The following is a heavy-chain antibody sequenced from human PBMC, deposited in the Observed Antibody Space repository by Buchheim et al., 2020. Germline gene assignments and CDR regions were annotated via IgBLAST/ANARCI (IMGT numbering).Heavy chain of an antibody. V-gene: IGHV3-7*01. CDR1: GFTFSNYW. Sequence: EVQLVESGGDLVQPGGSLKLSCAASGFTFSNYWMHWVRQAPGKGLEWVATIKQDGSEKFYVDSVEGRFTVSRDNAKNSLYLQMNGLRAEDTALYYCAGETHYYDGTQYSAFDIWGQGT. J-gene: IGHJ3*02. CDR2: IKQDGSEK. D-gene: IGHD3-22*01. CDR3: AGETHYYDGTQYSAFDI.